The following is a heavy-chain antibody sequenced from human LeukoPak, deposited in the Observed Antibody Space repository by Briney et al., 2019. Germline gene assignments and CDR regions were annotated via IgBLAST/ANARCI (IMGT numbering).Heavy chain of an antibody. CDR3: ANEGEIGYGYFY. V-gene: IGHV3-21*01. J-gene: IGHJ4*02. D-gene: IGHD5-18*01. CDR1: GFTFSSYS. CDR2: ISSSSSYI. Sequence: GGSLRLSCAASGFTFSSYSMNWVRQAPGKGLEWVSSISSSSSYIYYADSVKGRFTISRDNAKNSLYLQMNSLRAEDTAVYYCANEGEIGYGYFYWGQGTLVTVSS.